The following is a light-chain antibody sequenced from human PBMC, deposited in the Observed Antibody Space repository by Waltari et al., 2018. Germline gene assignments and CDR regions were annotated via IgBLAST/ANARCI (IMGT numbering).Light chain of an antibody. CDR2: GAS. CDR1: QRVLYSSNNKNY. Sequence: DIVMTQSPDSLAVSLGERATINCKSSQRVLYSSNNKNYLAWYQPKPGQPPKLLIYGASTRESGVPDRFSGSGSGTDFTLTISSLQAEDVAVYYCQQYYSTPTFGGGTK. CDR3: QQYYSTPT. J-gene: IGKJ4*01. V-gene: IGKV4-1*01.